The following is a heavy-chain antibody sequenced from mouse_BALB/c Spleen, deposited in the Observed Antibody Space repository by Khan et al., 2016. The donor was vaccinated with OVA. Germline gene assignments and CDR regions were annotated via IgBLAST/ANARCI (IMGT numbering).Heavy chain of an antibody. D-gene: IGHD1-1*01. V-gene: IGHV3-2*02. Sequence: VQVKQSGPGLVKPSQSLSLTCTVTGYSITSDYAWNWIRQFPGNKLEWMGFISYSGNTNYNPSLKSRISITRDTTKNQFFLQLNSVTIEDTATYYCARVYGGDFDYWGQGTTLTVSS. J-gene: IGHJ2*01. CDR1: GYSITSDYA. CDR2: ISYSGNT. CDR3: ARVYGGDFDY.